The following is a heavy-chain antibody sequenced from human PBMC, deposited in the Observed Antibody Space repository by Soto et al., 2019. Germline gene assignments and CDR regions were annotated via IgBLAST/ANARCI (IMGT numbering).Heavy chain of an antibody. CDR2: ISYDGSNK. J-gene: IGHJ6*02. Sequence: PGGSLRLSCAASGFTFSSYAMHWVRQAPGKGLEWVAVISYDGSNKNHADTVKGRFTISRDNSKNTLYLQMNSLRAEDTAVYYCARGYDFWSGYYHPYGMDVWGQGTTGTVSS. CDR3: ARGYDFWSGYYHPYGMDV. V-gene: IGHV3-30-3*01. CDR1: GFTFSSYA. D-gene: IGHD3-3*01.